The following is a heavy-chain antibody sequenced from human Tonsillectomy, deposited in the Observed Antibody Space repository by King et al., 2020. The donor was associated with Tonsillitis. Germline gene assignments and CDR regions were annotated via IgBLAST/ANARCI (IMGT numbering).Heavy chain of an antibody. CDR2: ISYDGSNK. Sequence: VQLVESGGGVVQPGRSLRLSCAASGFTFSSYGMHWVRQAPGKGLEWVAVISYDGSNKYYADSVKGRFTISRDNSKNTLYLQMNSLRAEDTAVYYCASLHFSPYYGSGSYFGLRYYYYGMYVWGQGTTFTVS. CDR1: GFTFSSYG. J-gene: IGHJ6*02. D-gene: IGHD3-10*01. CDR3: ASLHFSPYYGSGSYFGLRYYYYGMYV. V-gene: IGHV3-33*05.